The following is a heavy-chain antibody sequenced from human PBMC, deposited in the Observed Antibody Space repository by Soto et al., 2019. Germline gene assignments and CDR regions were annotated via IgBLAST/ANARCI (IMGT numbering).Heavy chain of an antibody. CDR3: AKETLEGFTLVGATDYFDY. V-gene: IGHV3-30*18. Sequence: QVQLVESGGGVVQPGRSLRLSCAASGFTFSSYGMHWVRQAPGKGLEWVAVISYDGSNKYYADSVKGRFTISRDNSKNTLYLQMNSLRAEDTAVYYCAKETLEGFTLVGATDYFDYWGQGTLVTVSS. CDR1: GFTFSSYG. J-gene: IGHJ4*02. D-gene: IGHD1-26*01. CDR2: ISYDGSNK.